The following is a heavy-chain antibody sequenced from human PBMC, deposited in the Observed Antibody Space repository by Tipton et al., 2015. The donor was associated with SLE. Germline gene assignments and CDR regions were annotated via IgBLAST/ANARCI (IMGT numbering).Heavy chain of an antibody. CDR1: GGSISSSSYY. J-gene: IGHJ3*02. V-gene: IGHV4-39*07. D-gene: IGHD1-26*01. CDR3: ARDLGSGGAFDI. Sequence: TLSLTCAVYGGSISSSSYYWGWIRQPPGKGLEWIGSIYYSGSTNYNPSLKSRVTISVDTSKNQFSLKLSSVTAADTAVYYCARDLGSGGAFDIWGQGTMVTVSS. CDR2: IYYSGST.